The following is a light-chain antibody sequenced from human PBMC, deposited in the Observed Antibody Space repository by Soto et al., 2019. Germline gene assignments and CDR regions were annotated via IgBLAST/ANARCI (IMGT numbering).Light chain of an antibody. J-gene: IGLJ3*02. CDR2: EVS. Sequence: QSVLTQPASVSGSPGQSITISCPGTTSDVGGYNYVSWYQQHPGKAPKLMIYEVSNRPSGVSNRFSGSKSGNTASLTISGLQAEDETDYYCATWDDILNGPVFGGGTKVTVL. CDR3: ATWDDILNGPV. CDR1: TSDVGGYNY. V-gene: IGLV2-14*01.